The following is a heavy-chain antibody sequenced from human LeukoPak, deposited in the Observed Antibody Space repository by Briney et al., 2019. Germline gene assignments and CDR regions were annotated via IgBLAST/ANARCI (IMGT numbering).Heavy chain of an antibody. D-gene: IGHD6-13*01. CDR1: GGSFSGYY. CDR3: ARGRRPSSWSYYYYYMDV. CDR2: INHSGST. Sequence: PSETLSLTCAVYGGSFSGYYWSWIRQPPGKGLEWIGEINHSGSTNYNPSLKSRVTISVDTSKNQFSLKLSSVTAADTAVYYCARGRRPSSWSYYYYYMDVWGKGTTVTVS. V-gene: IGHV4-34*01. J-gene: IGHJ6*03.